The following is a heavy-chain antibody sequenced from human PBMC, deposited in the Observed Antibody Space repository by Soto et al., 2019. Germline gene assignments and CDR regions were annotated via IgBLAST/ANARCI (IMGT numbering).Heavy chain of an antibody. CDR3: ASKMKWGYYYGMDV. D-gene: IGHD2-8*01. Sequence: APVKVSRKTSGYTSTASLMHCVRQAPGQRLEWMGWINVANGDTGYSQKFQGRVTVTRDTSASTAYMELSSLRSEDTAVYYCASKMKWGYYYGMDVWGQGTTVTVSS. CDR2: INVANGDT. V-gene: IGHV1-3*01. J-gene: IGHJ6*02. CDR1: GYTSTASL.